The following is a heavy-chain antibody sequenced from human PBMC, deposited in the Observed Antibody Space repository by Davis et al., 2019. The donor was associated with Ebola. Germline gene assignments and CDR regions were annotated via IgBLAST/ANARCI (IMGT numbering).Heavy chain of an antibody. CDR3: ARERFWSGYRYYYYGMDV. Sequence: MPSETLSLTCTVSGGSISSGGYYWSWIRQHPGKGLEWIGYIYYSGSTYYNPSLKSRVTISVDTSKNQFSLKLSSVTAAATAVYYCARERFWSGYRYYYYGMDVWGQGTTVTVSS. J-gene: IGHJ6*02. D-gene: IGHD3-3*01. CDR2: IYYSGST. CDR1: GGSISSGGYY. V-gene: IGHV4-31*03.